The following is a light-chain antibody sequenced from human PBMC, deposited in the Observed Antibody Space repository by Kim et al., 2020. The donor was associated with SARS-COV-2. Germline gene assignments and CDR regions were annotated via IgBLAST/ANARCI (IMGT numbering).Light chain of an antibody. CDR1: QSISSY. Sequence: SVGDRVTITCRASQSISSYLNWYQQKPGKAPKLLIYAASSLQSGVPSRFSGSGSGTDFTLTISSLQPEDFATYYCQQSYSTTALTFGGGTKVDI. CDR3: QQSYSTTALT. J-gene: IGKJ4*01. V-gene: IGKV1-39*01. CDR2: AAS.